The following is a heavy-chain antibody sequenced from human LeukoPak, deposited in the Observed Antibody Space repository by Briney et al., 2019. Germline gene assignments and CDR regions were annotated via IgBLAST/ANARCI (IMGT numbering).Heavy chain of an antibody. CDR1: GFTFSGYS. Sequence: GGSLRLSCAASGFTFSGYSMSWVRQAPGKGPEWVSTISGSGDATYYADSVKGRFTISRDNSKNTLFLQMNSLRAEDTAVYYCVRELPPVVKYYFDFWGQGTLVTVSS. V-gene: IGHV3-23*01. D-gene: IGHD3-22*01. J-gene: IGHJ4*02. CDR3: VRELPPVVKYYFDF. CDR2: ISGSGDAT.